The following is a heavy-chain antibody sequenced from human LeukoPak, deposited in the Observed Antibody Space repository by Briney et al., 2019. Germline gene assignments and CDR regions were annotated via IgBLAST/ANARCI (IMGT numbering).Heavy chain of an antibody. Sequence: GVSLRLSCAASGFTFDDDAMHWDRQAPGKGLEWVSGISWNSGSIGYADSVKGRFTISRDNAKNSLYLHMNSLRAEDTALYYCAKARYYYDSNNYFDYWGQGTLVTVSS. D-gene: IGHD3-22*01. J-gene: IGHJ4*02. CDR1: GFTFDDDA. CDR3: AKARYYYDSNNYFDY. CDR2: ISWNSGSI. V-gene: IGHV3-9*01.